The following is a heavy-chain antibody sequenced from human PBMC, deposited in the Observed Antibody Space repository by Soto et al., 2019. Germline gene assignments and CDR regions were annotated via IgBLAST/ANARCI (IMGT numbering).Heavy chain of an antibody. CDR3: VRREYCSGGRCYSQSLTLLYYYGLDV. Sequence: QVELVQSGAEVRKPGSSVKVSCKASGGTFKNYAISWVRQAPGQGLEWMGGIIPTFGTPIYALKLQGRVTITADETTSTAYMELSSLRSVDSAVSYCVRREYCSGGRCYSQSLTLLYYYGLDVWGQGTTVTVSS. CDR1: GGTFKNYA. D-gene: IGHD2-15*01. CDR2: IIPTFGTP. V-gene: IGHV1-69*12. J-gene: IGHJ6*02.